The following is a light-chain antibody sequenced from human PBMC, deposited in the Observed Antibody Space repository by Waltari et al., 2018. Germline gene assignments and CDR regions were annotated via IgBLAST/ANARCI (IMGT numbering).Light chain of an antibody. CDR3: ASWDDTLNGLWV. J-gene: IGLJ3*02. CDR2: TNK. Sequence: QSVLTQPPSASGTPGQKVTISCSGSRSNLGSNSVSWYQQVPGTAPNLIIFTNKQRSSGVPDRFAASKSGTSASLAISGLQSEDEADYYCASWDDTLNGLWVFGGGTSLTVL. V-gene: IGLV1-44*01. CDR1: RSNLGSNS.